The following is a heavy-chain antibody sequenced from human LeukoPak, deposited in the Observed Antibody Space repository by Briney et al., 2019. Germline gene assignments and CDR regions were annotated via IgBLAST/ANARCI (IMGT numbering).Heavy chain of an antibody. CDR2: IYTSGST. CDR1: GGSLSSYY. J-gene: IGHJ2*01. D-gene: IGHD3-3*01. V-gene: IGHV4-4*07. CDR3: AREDYDDSGAWYFDL. Sequence: PSETLSLTCTVSGGSLSSYYWNWIRQPAGKGLEWIGRIYTSGSTNYNPSLKSRVTISVDTSKNQFSLKLSSVTAADTAMYYCAREDYDDSGAWYFDLWGRGTLVTVSS.